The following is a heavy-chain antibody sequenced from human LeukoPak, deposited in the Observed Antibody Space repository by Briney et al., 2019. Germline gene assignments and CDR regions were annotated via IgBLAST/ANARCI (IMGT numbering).Heavy chain of an antibody. V-gene: IGHV4-30-2*01. CDR2: INHSGST. Sequence: PSQTLSLTCAVSGGSISSGGYSWSWIRQPPGKGLEWIGEINHSGSTNYNPSLKSRVTISVDTSKNQFSLKLSSVTAADTAVYYCASIPRPRPLVVAIDYWGQGTLVTVSS. D-gene: IGHD2-2*01. J-gene: IGHJ4*02. CDR1: GGSISSGGYS. CDR3: ASIPRPRPLVVAIDY.